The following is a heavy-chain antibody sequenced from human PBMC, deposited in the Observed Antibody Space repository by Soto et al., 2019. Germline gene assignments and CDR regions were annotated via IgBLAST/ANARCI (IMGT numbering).Heavy chain of an antibody. V-gene: IGHV4-4*02. CDR1: GGSISSSNW. CDR2: IYHSGST. Sequence: PSETLSLTCAVSGGSISSSNWWSWVRQPPGKGLEWIGEIYHSGSTNYNPSLKSRVTISVDKSKNQFSLKLSSVTAADTAVYYCAREGGYGSGYYGMDVWGQGTTVTVSS. CDR3: AREGGYGSGYYGMDV. D-gene: IGHD3-10*01. J-gene: IGHJ6*02.